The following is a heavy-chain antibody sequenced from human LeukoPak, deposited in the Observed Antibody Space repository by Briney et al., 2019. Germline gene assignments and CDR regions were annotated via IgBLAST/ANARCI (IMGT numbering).Heavy chain of an antibody. CDR2: IYSSVST. CDR1: GDSISNGTYY. J-gene: IGHJ6*02. V-gene: IGHV4-61*02. Sequence: SQTLSLTCIVSGDSISNGTYYWSWIRQPAGKGLEWIGRIYSSVSTNYNPSLKSRVTISVDTSKNQFSLKLSSVTAADTAVYYCARDPSYFYCYAMDVWGQGTTVTVSS. CDR3: ARDPSYFYCYAMDV.